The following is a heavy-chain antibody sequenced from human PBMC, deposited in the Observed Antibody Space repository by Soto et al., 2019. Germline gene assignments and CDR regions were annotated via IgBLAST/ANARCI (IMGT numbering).Heavy chain of an antibody. CDR1: GFSLSNYW. Sequence: EVQLVESGGGVVQPGGSLRLSCAASGFSLSNYWMHWVRQVPGEGLVWVSRIDRDGYSSTYEEPMKGRLTISKDNAKNTLYLQINSLRAEDTAVYYCARQPIGTVTPDYWGQGTLVTVSS. CDR2: IDRDGYSS. CDR3: ARQPIGTVTPDY. V-gene: IGHV3-74*01. J-gene: IGHJ4*02. D-gene: IGHD4-17*01.